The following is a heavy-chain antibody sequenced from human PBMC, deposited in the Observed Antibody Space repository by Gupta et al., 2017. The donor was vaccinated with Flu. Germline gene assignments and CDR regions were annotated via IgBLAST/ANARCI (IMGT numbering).Heavy chain of an antibody. Sequence: EGQLLDSGGGLVQPGGSLRLSWAAAGFTFSSYAMSWVRQAPGKGLEWVSAISGSGGITYYADAVKGRFTISRVNSKHTLYMKLNSLRAEETAVYYCAKGVANKSFGYWGQGTLVNVSS. CDR3: AKGVANKSFGY. V-gene: IGHV3-23*01. J-gene: IGHJ4*02. CDR2: ISGSGGIT. CDR1: GFTFSSYA. D-gene: IGHD2-15*01.